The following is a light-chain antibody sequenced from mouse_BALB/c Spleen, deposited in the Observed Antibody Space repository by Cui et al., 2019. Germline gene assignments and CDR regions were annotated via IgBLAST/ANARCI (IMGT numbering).Light chain of an antibody. Sequence: QIVPTQSPAIMSASPGAKVTLTCSASSSVSSSYLYWYQQKPGSSPKLWIYSTSNLASGVPARFSGSGSGTSYSLTISSMEAEDAASYFCHQWSSYPPTFGGGTKLEIK. CDR3: HQWSSYPPT. J-gene: IGKJ2*01. CDR1: SSVSSSY. CDR2: STS. V-gene: IGKV4-79*01.